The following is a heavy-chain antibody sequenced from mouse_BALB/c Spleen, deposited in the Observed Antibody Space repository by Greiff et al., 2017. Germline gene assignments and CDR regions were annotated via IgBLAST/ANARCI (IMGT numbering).Heavy chain of an antibody. D-gene: IGHD2-14*01. V-gene: IGHV1-7*01. CDR1: GYTFTSYW. CDR3: ARSYYRYDRDWYFDV. CDR2: INPSTGYT. Sequence: VQLQQSGAELVKPGASVKMSCKASGYTFTSYWMHWVKQRPGQGLEWIGYINPSTGYTEYNQKFKDKATLTADKSSSTAYMQLSSLTSEDSAVYYCARSYYRYDRDWYFDVWGAGTTVTVSS. J-gene: IGHJ1*01.